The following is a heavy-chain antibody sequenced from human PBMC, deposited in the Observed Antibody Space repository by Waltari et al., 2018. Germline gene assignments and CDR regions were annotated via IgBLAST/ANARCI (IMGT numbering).Heavy chain of an antibody. CDR2: IYWNSERI. Sequence: VLLVESGGGLVQPGRSLRLACAASGFSSNVYAMHWGRQAPGKGLEGGLGIYWNSERIDYADSVKGRFTVPRDNAKNSLYLQMNSLRPEDSALYYCTKELQPGGADVWGQGTTVTVSS. D-gene: IGHD3-16*01. V-gene: IGHV3-9*02. J-gene: IGHJ6*02. CDR1: GFSSNVYA. CDR3: TKELQPGGADV.